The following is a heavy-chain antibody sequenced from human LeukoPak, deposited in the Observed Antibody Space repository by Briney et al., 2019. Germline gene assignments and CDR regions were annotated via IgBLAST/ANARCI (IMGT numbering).Heavy chain of an antibody. CDR1: GFTFSSYA. CDR2: ISSNGGST. CDR3: VKGHLVWELGDYFDY. J-gene: IGHJ4*02. Sequence: GGSLRLSCSASGFTFSSYAMHGVRQAPGKGLEYVSAISSNGGSTYYADSVKGRFTISRDNSKNTLYLQMSSLRAEDTAVYYCVKGHLVWELGDYFDYWGQGTLVTVSS. D-gene: IGHD1-26*01. V-gene: IGHV3-64D*09.